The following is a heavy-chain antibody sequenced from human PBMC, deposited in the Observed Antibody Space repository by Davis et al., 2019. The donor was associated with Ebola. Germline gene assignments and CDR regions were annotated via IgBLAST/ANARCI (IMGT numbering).Heavy chain of an antibody. J-gene: IGHJ6*02. V-gene: IGHV1-18*01. CDR3: ARVYYDILTGYYDSYYYYYGMDV. CDR1: GYTFTSYG. D-gene: IGHD3-9*01. CDR2: ISAYNGNT. Sequence: ASVKVSCKASGYTFTSYGISWVRQAPGQGLEWMGWISAYNGNTNYAQKLQGRVTMTTDTSTSTAYMELRSLRSDDTAVYYCARVYYDILTGYYDSYYYYYGMDVWGQGTTVTVSS.